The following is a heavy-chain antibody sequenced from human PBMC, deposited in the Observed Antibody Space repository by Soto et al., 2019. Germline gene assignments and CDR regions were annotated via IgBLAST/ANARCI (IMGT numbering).Heavy chain of an antibody. CDR1: GFTVSSNY. V-gene: IGHV3-53*01. Sequence: PGGSLRLSCAASGFTVSSNYMSWVRQAPGKGLEWVSVIYSGGSTYYADSVKGRFTISRDNSKNTLYLQMNSLRAEDTAVYYCARIDWNSTLGGMDVWGQGTTVTVSS. CDR2: IYSGGST. D-gene: IGHD1-7*01. J-gene: IGHJ6*02. CDR3: ARIDWNSTLGGMDV.